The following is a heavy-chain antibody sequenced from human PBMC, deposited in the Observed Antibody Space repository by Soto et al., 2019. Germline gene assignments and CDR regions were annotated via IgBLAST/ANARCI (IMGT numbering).Heavy chain of an antibody. CDR1: GGSISSSSYY. J-gene: IGHJ6*02. Sequence: QLQLQESGPGLVKPSETLSLTCTVSGGSISSSSYYWGWIRHPPGKGLEWIGSIYYSGSTYYNPSLKSRVTISVDTSKNQFSLKLSSVTAADTAVYYCARHDYGDYGGVYYYYYGMDVWGQGTTVTVSS. CDR3: ARHDYGDYGGVYYYYYGMDV. CDR2: IYYSGST. D-gene: IGHD4-17*01. V-gene: IGHV4-39*01.